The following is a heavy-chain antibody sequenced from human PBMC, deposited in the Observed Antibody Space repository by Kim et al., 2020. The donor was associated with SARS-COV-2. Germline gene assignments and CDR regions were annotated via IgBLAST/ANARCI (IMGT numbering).Heavy chain of an antibody. CDR2: IKKDGSLK. CDR1: GFTFSSYW. CDR3: ARGWMPDY. Sequence: LSLTCAASGFTFSSYWMSWVRQAPGKGLEWVASIKKDGSLKDYVDSVKGRFTISRDNAKNSLSLLMNSPRPEDTAVHFCARGWMPDYRGQGTLVTVS. J-gene: IGHJ4*02. V-gene: IGHV3-7*04. D-gene: IGHD5-12*01.